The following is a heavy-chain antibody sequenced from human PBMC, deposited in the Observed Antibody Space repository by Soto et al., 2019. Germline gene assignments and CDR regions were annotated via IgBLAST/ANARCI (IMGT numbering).Heavy chain of an antibody. CDR2: INAGNGNT. CDR1: GFTFTSYA. J-gene: IGHJ5*02. D-gene: IGHD1-26*01. V-gene: IGHV1-3*01. Sequence: ASVKVSCKASGFTFTSYAMHWVRQAPGQRLEWMGWINAGNGNTKYSQKFQDRVTITRDTSASTAYMELSSLRSEDTAVYYCAREGWVVGATARANWFDPWGQGTLVTVSS. CDR3: AREGWVVGATARANWFDP.